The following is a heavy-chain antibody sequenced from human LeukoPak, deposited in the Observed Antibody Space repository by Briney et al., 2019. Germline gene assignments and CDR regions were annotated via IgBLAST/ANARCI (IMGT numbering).Heavy chain of an antibody. CDR1: GFTFSSYW. Sequence: GGSLRLSCAASGFTFSSYWMSWVRQAPGKGLEWVANIKQDGSEKYYVDSVKGRFTISRDNAKNSLYLQMNSLRAEDTAVYYCARVGDRSGWSSWLDPWGQGTLVTVSS. J-gene: IGHJ5*02. CDR2: IKQDGSEK. CDR3: ARVGDRSGWSSWLDP. D-gene: IGHD6-19*01. V-gene: IGHV3-7*01.